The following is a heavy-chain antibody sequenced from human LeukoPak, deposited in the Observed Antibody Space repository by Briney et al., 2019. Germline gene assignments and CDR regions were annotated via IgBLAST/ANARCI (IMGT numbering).Heavy chain of an antibody. CDR3: ARELADILTGYFPYYFDY. D-gene: IGHD3-9*01. J-gene: IGHJ4*02. CDR2: ISWNSGSI. CDR1: GFTFDDYA. Sequence: SLRLSCAASGFTFDDYAMHWVRQDPGEGLEWVSGISWNSGSIGYADSVKGRFTISRDNAKNSLYLQMNSLRAEDTAVYYCARELADILTGYFPYYFDYWGQGTLVTVSS. V-gene: IGHV3-9*01.